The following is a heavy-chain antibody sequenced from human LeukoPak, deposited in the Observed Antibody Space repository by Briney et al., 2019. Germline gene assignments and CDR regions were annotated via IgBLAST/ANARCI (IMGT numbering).Heavy chain of an antibody. CDR3: ARGLRLGELSFPILGY. D-gene: IGHD3-16*01. Sequence: ASVKVSCKASGYTFTGYYIHWVRQAPGQGLEWMGRINPNSGGTNYAQKFQGRVTMTRDTSISTAYMDLSRLRSDDTALYYCARGLRLGELSFPILGYWGQGTLVTVPS. CDR1: GYTFTGYY. CDR2: INPNSGGT. V-gene: IGHV1-2*06. J-gene: IGHJ4*02.